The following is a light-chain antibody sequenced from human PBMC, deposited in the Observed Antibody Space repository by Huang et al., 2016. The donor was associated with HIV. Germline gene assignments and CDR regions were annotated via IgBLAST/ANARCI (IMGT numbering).Light chain of an antibody. J-gene: IGKJ5*01. Sequence: DIVMTQSPLSLPVTPGEPASISCRSRPSLLHSNGYNYLDWYVQKPGQSPQLLIYLCYNRASGVPDRFTCSGSVTDCKLKISRVEAEDVGVYYCMQALQTPRTFGQGTRLEIK. CDR3: MQALQTPRT. CDR1: PSLLHSNGYNY. V-gene: IGKV2-28*01. CDR2: LCY.